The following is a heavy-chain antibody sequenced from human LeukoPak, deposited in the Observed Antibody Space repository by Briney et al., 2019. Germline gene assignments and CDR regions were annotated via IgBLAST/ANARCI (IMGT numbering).Heavy chain of an antibody. CDR1: GYTFTSYY. J-gene: IGHJ4*02. V-gene: IGHV1-46*01. D-gene: IGHD6-6*01. CDR2: INPSGGST. Sequence: ASVKVSCKASGYTFTSYYMHWVRQAPGQGLEWMGMINPSGGSTSYAQKFQGRVTMTRDMSTSTLYMELSSLRSEDTAVYYCARAIAIEYSSSSVFDYWGQGTLVTVSS. CDR3: ARAIAIEYSSSSVFDY.